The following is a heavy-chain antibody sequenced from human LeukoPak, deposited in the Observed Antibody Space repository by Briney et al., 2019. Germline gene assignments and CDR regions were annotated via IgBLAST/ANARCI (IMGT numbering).Heavy chain of an antibody. CDR1: GFTFSSYA. V-gene: IGHV3-30-3*01. CDR2: ISCDGSNK. CDR3: ARDIRFYYYGMDV. J-gene: IGHJ6*02. D-gene: IGHD2-21*01. Sequence: PGGSLRLSCAASGFTFSSYAMHWVRQAPGKGLEWVAVISCDGSNKYYADSVKGRFTISRDNSKNTLYLQMNSLRAEDTAVYYCARDIRFYYYGMDVWGQGTTVTVSS.